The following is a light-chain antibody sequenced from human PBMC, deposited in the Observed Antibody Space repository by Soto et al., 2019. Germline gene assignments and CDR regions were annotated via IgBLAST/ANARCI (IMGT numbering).Light chain of an antibody. Sequence: EIVLTQSPATLSLSPGERATLSCRASQSVSSYLAWYQQQPGQAPRLLIYDASNRATAIPARFSGSGSGTDFTLTISSLEPEDFAIYYCQQRSNWPPVTFGGGTKVEIK. J-gene: IGKJ4*01. CDR2: DAS. CDR1: QSVSSY. CDR3: QQRSNWPPVT. V-gene: IGKV3-11*01.